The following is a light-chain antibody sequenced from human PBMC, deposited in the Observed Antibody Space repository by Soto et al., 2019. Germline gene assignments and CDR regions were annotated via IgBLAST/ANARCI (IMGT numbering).Light chain of an antibody. CDR1: SSDVGAYNY. CDR3: SSYTTGRTLV. V-gene: IGLV2-14*01. J-gene: IGLJ2*01. CDR2: DVS. Sequence: QSALTQPASVSGSPGQSITFSCTGTSSDVGAYNYVAWYQQHPGKVPKLMIYDVSNRPSGVSNRFSGSQSDNTASLTISGLQAEDEADYYCSSYTTGRTLVFGGGTKLTVL.